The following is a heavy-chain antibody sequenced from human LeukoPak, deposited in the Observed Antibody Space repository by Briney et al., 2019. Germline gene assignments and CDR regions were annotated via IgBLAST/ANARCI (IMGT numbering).Heavy chain of an antibody. J-gene: IGHJ6*02. CDR3: ARDGGYSSSWPYYYYGMDV. Sequence: SETLSLTCTVSGGSISSYYWSWIRQPPGKGLEWIGYIYLSGSTNYNPSLKSRVTISVDTSKNQFSLKLSSVTAADTAVYYCARDGGYSSSWPYYYYGMDVWGQGTTVTVSS. D-gene: IGHD6-13*01. CDR1: GGSISSYY. V-gene: IGHV4-59*01. CDR2: IYLSGST.